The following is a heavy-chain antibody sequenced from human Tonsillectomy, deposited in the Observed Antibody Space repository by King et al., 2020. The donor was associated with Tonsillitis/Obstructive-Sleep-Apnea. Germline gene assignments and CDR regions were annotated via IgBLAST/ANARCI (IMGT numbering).Heavy chain of an antibody. J-gene: IGHJ3*02. Sequence: QLQESGPGLVKPSETLSLTCTVSGGSISSYYWSWIRQPPGKGLEWIGYIYYSGSTNYNPSLKSRVTISVDTSKNQFSLKLSSVTAADTAVYYCARNAISAFDIWGQGTKVTVSS. V-gene: IGHV4-59*08. CDR1: GGSISSYY. CDR3: ARNAISAFDI. D-gene: IGHD2/OR15-2a*01. CDR2: IYYSGST.